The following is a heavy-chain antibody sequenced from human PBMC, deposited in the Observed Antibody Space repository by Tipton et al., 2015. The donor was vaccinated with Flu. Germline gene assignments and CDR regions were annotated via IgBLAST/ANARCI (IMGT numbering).Heavy chain of an antibody. CDR2: LFPGVTN. CDR1: DNSIRGFY. V-gene: IGHV4-59*01. CDR3: SRGPDNAKTLT. Sequence: TLSLTCTVSDNSIRGFYWSWLRQTPGKGLEYVAHLFPGVTNYYSPSFRGRVRISMDMSKREFSLTMDSVTTADTAIYFCSRGPDNAKTLTWGRGILVTVSS. D-gene: IGHD1-1*01. J-gene: IGHJ4*02.